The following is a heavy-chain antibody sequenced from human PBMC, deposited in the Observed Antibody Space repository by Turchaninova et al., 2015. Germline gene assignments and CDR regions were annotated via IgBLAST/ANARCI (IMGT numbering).Heavy chain of an antibody. Sequence: QITFKESGPTQVTPTQTLTLTCPFSGFSRSTSGMGVGWIRQPTGKALEWLALIDWDDDKRYSPSLKSRLTITKDTSKNQVVLTMTNMDPVDTATYYCAHRRPYGGISGHFDYWGQGSLVTVSS. V-gene: IGHV2-5*02. J-gene: IGHJ4*02. CDR3: AHRRPYGGISGHFDY. D-gene: IGHD4-23*01. CDR2: IDWDDDK. CDR1: GFSRSTSGMG.